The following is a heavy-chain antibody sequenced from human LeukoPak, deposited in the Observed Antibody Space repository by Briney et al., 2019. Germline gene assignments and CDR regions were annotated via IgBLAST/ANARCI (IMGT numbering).Heavy chain of an antibody. Sequence: SETLSLTCAVYGGCFSGYYWSWIRQPPGKGLEWIGEINHSGSTNYNPSLKSRVTISVDTSKNQFSLKLSSVTAADTAVYYCARALLAYSSSPVIAAADYGMDVWGQGTTVTVSS. V-gene: IGHV4-34*01. CDR1: GGCFSGYY. J-gene: IGHJ6*02. CDR3: ARALLAYSSSPVIAAADYGMDV. CDR2: INHSGST. D-gene: IGHD6-6*01.